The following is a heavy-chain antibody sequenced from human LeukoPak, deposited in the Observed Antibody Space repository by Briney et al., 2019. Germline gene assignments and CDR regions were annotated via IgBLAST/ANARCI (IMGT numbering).Heavy chain of an antibody. D-gene: IGHD4-23*01. V-gene: IGHV3-23*01. CDR2: ISGSGGST. CDR1: GFTFSSYA. Sequence: PGGSLRLSCAASGFTFSSYAMSWVRQAPGKGLEWVSAISGSGGSTYYADSVKGRFTISSDNSKNTLHLQMNSLRAEDTAVYYCAKLPSGLRWPYYFDYWGQGTLVTVSS. CDR3: AKLPSGLRWPYYFDY. J-gene: IGHJ4*02.